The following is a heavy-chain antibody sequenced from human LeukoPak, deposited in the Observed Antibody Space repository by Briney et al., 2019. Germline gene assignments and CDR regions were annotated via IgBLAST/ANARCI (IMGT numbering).Heavy chain of an antibody. J-gene: IGHJ2*01. D-gene: IGHD3-9*01. V-gene: IGHV4-59*01. CDR2: IYYSGGT. CDR3: SKQKTEYDILTGYYPDWYFDL. Sequence: SETLSLTCTVSGGSISSYYWSWIRQPSGKGLEWIGYIYYSGGTNYNPSLQSRVTISVDTSKNQFSLKLSSLTAADTAVYFFSKQKTEYDILTGYYPDWYFDLWGRGTLVTVSS. CDR1: GGSISSYY.